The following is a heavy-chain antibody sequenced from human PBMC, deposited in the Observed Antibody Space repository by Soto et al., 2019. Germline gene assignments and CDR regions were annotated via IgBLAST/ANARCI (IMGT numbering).Heavy chain of an antibody. D-gene: IGHD3-22*01. CDR1: GFTFSDYY. CDR3: ASGSYDSSGHLIDY. Sequence: GGSLRLSCAASGFTFSDYYMSWIRQAPGKGLEWVSYISSSGSTIYYADSVKGRFTISRDNAKNSLYLKMNSLRAEDTAVYYCASGSYDSSGHLIDYWGQGTLVTVSS. J-gene: IGHJ4*02. V-gene: IGHV3-11*01. CDR2: ISSSGSTI.